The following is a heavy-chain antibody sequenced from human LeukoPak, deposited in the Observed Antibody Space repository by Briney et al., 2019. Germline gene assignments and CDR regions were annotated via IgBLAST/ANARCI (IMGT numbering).Heavy chain of an antibody. D-gene: IGHD3-10*01. CDR2: ISYDGSNK. CDR1: GFTFSSYA. J-gene: IGHJ4*02. V-gene: IGHV3-30-3*01. CDR3: ARDRYYGSGSYSYYFDY. Sequence: GGSLRLSCAASGFTFSSYAMHWVRQAPGKGLEWVAVISYDGSNKYYADSVKGRFTISRDNSKNTLYLQMNSLRAEDTAVYYCARDRYYGSGSYSYYFDYWGQGTLVTVSS.